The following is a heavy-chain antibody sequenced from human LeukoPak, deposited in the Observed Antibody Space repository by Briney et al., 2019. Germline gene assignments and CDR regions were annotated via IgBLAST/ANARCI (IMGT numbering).Heavy chain of an antibody. V-gene: IGHV4-4*07. CDR2: IYTSGST. CDR3: ARVGVGAVSYFDY. CDR1: GGSISSHY. D-gene: IGHD1-26*01. Sequence: SETLSLTCTVSGGSISSHYWSWIRQPAGKGLECIGRIYTSGSTNYNPSLKSRVTMSVDTSKNQFSLKLSSVTAADTAVYYCARVGVGAVSYFDYWGQGTLDTVSS. J-gene: IGHJ4*02.